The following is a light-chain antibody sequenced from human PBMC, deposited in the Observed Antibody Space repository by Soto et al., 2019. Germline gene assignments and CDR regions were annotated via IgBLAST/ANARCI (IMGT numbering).Light chain of an antibody. J-gene: IGKJ1*01. V-gene: IGKV1-5*01. CDR2: DAS. Sequence: DIQMTQSPSTLSASVGDRVTITCRASQSISDRLARYQRKPGKAPKLLIFDASSLESGVPSRFSGSGSGTEFTLTISSLQPDDFATYYCQHYSLVWAFGQGTKVDIK. CDR3: QHYSLVWA. CDR1: QSISDR.